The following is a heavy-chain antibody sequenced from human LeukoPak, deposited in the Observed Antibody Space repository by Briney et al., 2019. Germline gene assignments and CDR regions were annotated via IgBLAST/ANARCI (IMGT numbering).Heavy chain of an antibody. Sequence: ASVKVSCKASGYTFTSYDINWVRQAAGQGLEWMGWISAYNGNTNYAQKLQGRVTMTTDTSTSTAYMELRSLRSDDTAVYYCAREGLYDYVWGSYRDDAFDIWGQGTMVTVSS. J-gene: IGHJ3*02. CDR1: GYTFTSYD. CDR2: ISAYNGNT. CDR3: AREGLYDYVWGSYRDDAFDI. D-gene: IGHD3-16*02. V-gene: IGHV1-18*01.